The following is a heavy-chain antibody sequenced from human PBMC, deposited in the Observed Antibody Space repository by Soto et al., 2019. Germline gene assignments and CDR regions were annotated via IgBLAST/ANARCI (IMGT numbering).Heavy chain of an antibody. Sequence: SETLSLTCTVSGGSISSYYWSWIRQPAGKGLEWIGRIYTSGSTNYNPSLKSRVTMSVDTSKNQFSLKLSSVTAADTAVYYCARDRGGITTIVVAKNWFDPWGQGTLVTVSS. CDR2: IYTSGST. D-gene: IGHD3-22*01. J-gene: IGHJ5*02. V-gene: IGHV4-4*07. CDR3: ARDRGGITTIVVAKNWFDP. CDR1: GGSISSYY.